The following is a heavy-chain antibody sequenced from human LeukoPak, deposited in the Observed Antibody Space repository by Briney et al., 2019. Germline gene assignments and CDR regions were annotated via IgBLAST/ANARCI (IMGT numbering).Heavy chain of an antibody. Sequence: SETLSLTCTVSGGSISSRSYYWGWIRQPPGKGLEWIASMYYSGSTYYNPSLKSRVTISVDTSKNQFSLKLSSVTAADTAVYYCARAGSGDYEIPVEAPREGLDYWGQGTLVTVSS. CDR1: GGSISSRSYY. CDR2: MYYSGST. CDR3: ARAGSGDYEIPVEAPREGLDY. D-gene: IGHD4-17*01. V-gene: IGHV4-39*07. J-gene: IGHJ4*02.